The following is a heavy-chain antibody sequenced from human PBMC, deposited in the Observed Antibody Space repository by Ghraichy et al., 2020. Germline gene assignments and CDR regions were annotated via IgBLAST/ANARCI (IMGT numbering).Heavy chain of an antibody. CDR3: ARSNAGLYQQQRVDY. V-gene: IGHV1-18*01. Sequence: ASVKVSCKASGYTFTLYGISWVPQAPGQGLEWMGWISAYNGNTNYAQKLQGRVTMTTDTSTSTAYMELRSLRSDDTAVYYCARSNAGLYQQQRVDYWDQGTLVTVSS. D-gene: IGHD2-2*01. CDR2: ISAYNGNT. CDR1: GYTFTLYG. J-gene: IGHJ4*02.